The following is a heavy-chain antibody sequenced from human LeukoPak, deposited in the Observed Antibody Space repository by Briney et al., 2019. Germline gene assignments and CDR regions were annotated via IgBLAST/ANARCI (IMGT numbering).Heavy chain of an antibody. D-gene: IGHD3-22*01. CDR3: ARDHYYDSSGYLPPFDY. J-gene: IGHJ4*02. CDR1: GFTFSSYA. Sequence: GGSLRLSCAASGFTFSSYAMHWVRQAPGKGLEYVSAISSNGGSTYYANSVKGRFTISRDNAKNSLYLQMNSLRAEDTAVYYCARDHYYDSSGYLPPFDYWGQGTLVTVSS. V-gene: IGHV3-64*01. CDR2: ISSNGGST.